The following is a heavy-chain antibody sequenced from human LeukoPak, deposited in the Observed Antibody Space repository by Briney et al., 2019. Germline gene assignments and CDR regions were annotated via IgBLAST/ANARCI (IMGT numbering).Heavy chain of an antibody. CDR1: GFTFSNHA. CDR2: ISASGGGA. J-gene: IGHJ2*01. V-gene: IGHV3-23*01. CDR3: SKQETTGIWYFAL. Sequence: PGGSLRLSCPASGFTFSNHAMHRVRQAPGKGLEWVSAISASGGGAFYADSVKGRFTISRDNSKNTLYLQVNSLRADDTAVYYCSKQETTGIWYFALWGRGTLVTVSS. D-gene: IGHD3-10*01.